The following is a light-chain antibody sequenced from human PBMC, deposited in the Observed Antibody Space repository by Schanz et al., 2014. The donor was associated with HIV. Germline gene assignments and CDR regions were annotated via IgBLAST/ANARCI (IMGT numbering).Light chain of an antibody. J-gene: IGKJ2*01. CDR2: GAS. CDR1: QSVSSSY. V-gene: IGKV3-20*01. Sequence: EIVLTQSPGTLSLSPGERATLSCRASQSVSSSYLAWYQQKPGQAPRLLIYGASSRATGIPDRFSGSGSGKDFTLTISRLEPEDFAVYYCQQYCSSPRTFGQGTKRETK. CDR3: QQYCSSPRT.